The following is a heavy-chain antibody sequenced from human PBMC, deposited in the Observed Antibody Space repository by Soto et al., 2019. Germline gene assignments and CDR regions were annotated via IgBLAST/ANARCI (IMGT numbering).Heavy chain of an antibody. V-gene: IGHV1-18*04. D-gene: IGHD6-19*01. CDR3: ARGIKYSSGWAYYYYGMDV. Sequence: ASVKVSCKASGYTFTSYGISWVRQAPGQGLEWMGWISAYNCNTNYAQKLHGRVTMTTDTSTSTDYMELRSLRSDDTAVYYCARGIKYSSGWAYYYYGMDVWGQGTTVTVSS. CDR2: ISAYNCNT. CDR1: GYTFTSYG. J-gene: IGHJ6*02.